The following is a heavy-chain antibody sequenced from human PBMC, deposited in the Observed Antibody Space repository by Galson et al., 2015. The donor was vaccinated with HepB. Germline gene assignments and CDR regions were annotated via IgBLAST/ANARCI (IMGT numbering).Heavy chain of an antibody. J-gene: IGHJ1*01. CDR1: GYTFTGFA. Sequence: SVKVSCKASGYTFTGFAMNWVRQAPGQGLEWMGWINTKTGNPTNAPGFSGRFVFSLDTSVSTTYLQISSLKPEDAAIYFCARGLALAPCSGGTCFEPQFQHWGQGTLLIVSS. CDR3: ARGLALAPCSGGTCFEPQFQH. V-gene: IGHV7-4-1*02. CDR2: INTKTGNP. D-gene: IGHD2-15*01.